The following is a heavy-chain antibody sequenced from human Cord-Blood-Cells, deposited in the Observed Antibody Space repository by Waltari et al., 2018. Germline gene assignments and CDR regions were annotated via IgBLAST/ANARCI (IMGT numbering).Heavy chain of an antibody. CDR3: ARDVEYYGMDV. CDR2: IYSGGST. CDR1: GFTVRSNY. V-gene: IGHV3-53*04. Sequence: EVQLVESGGGLVQPGGSLRLYCAASGFTVRSNYMSWVRQAPGKGLEWVSVIYSGGSTYYTDSVKGRFTNSRNNSKNTLYLQMNSLRAEDTAVYYCARDVEYYGMDVWGQGTTVTVSS. J-gene: IGHJ6*02. D-gene: IGHD1-1*01.